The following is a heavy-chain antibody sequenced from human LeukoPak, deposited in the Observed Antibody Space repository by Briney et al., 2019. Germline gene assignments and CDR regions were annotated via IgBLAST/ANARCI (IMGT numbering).Heavy chain of an antibody. Sequence: GASVKVSCKASGGTFSSYAISWVRQAPGQRLEWMGWIHAGNGNTKYSQNFQGRVTITRDTSATTAYMELSSLRSEDTAVYYCLTGYYPLDYWGQGTLVTVSS. V-gene: IGHV1-3*01. CDR3: LTGYYPLDY. D-gene: IGHD3-9*01. CDR1: GGTFSSYA. J-gene: IGHJ4*02. CDR2: IHAGNGNT.